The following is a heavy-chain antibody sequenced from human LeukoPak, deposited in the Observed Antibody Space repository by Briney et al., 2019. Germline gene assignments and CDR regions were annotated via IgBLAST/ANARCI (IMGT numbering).Heavy chain of an antibody. D-gene: IGHD5-12*01. CDR1: GFTFSSYG. Sequence: GGSLRLSCAASGFTFSSYGMSWVRQAPGKGLEWVSAISGSGGSTYYADSVKGRFTISRDNSKNTLYLQMNSLKTEDTAVYYCTTGGYSGYDINYYYMDVWGKGTTVTISS. CDR2: ISGSGGST. CDR3: TTGGYSGYDINYYYMDV. J-gene: IGHJ6*03. V-gene: IGHV3-23*01.